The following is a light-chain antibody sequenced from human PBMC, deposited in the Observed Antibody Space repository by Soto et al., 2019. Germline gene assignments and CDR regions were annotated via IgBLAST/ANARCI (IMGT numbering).Light chain of an antibody. CDR2: GNN. V-gene: IGLV1-40*01. Sequence: QAVVTQPPSVSGAPGQRVTISCTGSSSNIGAGYDVHWYQQLPGTAPKLLIYGNNNRPSGVPDRFSGSKSGTSASLAITGLQAEDEAEYYCLSYDSSLSGSRVFGGGTKVTVL. CDR3: LSYDSSLSGSRV. CDR1: SSNIGAGYD. J-gene: IGLJ2*01.